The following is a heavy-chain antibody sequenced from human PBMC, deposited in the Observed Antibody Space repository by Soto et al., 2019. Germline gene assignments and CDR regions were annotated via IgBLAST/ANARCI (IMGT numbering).Heavy chain of an antibody. D-gene: IGHD1-26*01. V-gene: IGHV1-69*13. Sequence: SVKVSWKASGGTLSSYAISWVRQAPGQGLEWMGTIISIFGTADYAHKFQGRVTITADESTSTAHMELNSLRSEDTAVYYCATWPEMGFEGKKYYFAYSGQGTLV. CDR1: GGTLSSYA. CDR2: IISIFGTA. CDR3: ATWPEMGFEGKKYYFAY. J-gene: IGHJ4*02.